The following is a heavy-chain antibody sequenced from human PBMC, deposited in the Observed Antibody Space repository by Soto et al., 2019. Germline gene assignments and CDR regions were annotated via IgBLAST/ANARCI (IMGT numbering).Heavy chain of an antibody. J-gene: IGHJ5*02. V-gene: IGHV1-2*02. CDR3: ARQGSGSNWLDP. CDR2: INPNSGGT. CDR1: GYIFTVYY. D-gene: IGHD3-10*01. Sequence: ASVKVSCKASGYIFTVYYMHWVRQAPGQGLEWMGWINPNSGGTNYAQKFQGRVTMTRDTSIRTAYVELSRLRSDDTAVYYCARQGSGSNWLDPWGQGTLVTVSS.